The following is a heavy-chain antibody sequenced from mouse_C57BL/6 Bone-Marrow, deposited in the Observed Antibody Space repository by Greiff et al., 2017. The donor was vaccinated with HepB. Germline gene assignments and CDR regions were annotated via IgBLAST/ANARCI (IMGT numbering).Heavy chain of an antibody. Sequence: EVKLVESGGGLVKPGGSLKLSCAASGFTFSSYAMSWVRQTPEKRLEWVATISDGGSYTYYPDNVKGRFTISRDNAKNNLYLQMSHLKSEDTAMYYCARDRGYYYGSSYWYVDVWGTGTTVTVSS. CDR1: GFTFSSYA. V-gene: IGHV5-4*01. CDR3: ARDRGYYYGSSYWYVDV. J-gene: IGHJ1*03. CDR2: ISDGGSYT. D-gene: IGHD1-1*01.